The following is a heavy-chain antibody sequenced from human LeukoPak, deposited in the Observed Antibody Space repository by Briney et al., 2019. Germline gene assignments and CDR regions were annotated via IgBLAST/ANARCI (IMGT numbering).Heavy chain of an antibody. V-gene: IGHV4-61*02. Sequence: SDTLSLTCTVSGGSLSSGSYYWSWIRPPAGKGLEWIGRIYTSGSTNYNPSLKRRATISVDTSKNQFSLKLSSVTAADTAVYYCAREIAVAGFANHLYYYYYYYMDVWGKGTTVTVSS. CDR2: IYTSGST. J-gene: IGHJ6*03. CDR3: AREIAVAGFANHLYYYYYYYMDV. CDR1: GGSLSSGSYY. D-gene: IGHD6-19*01.